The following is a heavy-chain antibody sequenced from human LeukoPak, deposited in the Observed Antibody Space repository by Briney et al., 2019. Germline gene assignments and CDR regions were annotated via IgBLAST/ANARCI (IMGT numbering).Heavy chain of an antibody. D-gene: IGHD3-3*01. CDR2: ISSSGSTI. Sequence: PGRSLRLSCAASGFTFRNFGMNWVRQAPGKGLEWVSYISSSGSTIYYADSVKGRFTISRDNAKNSLYLQMNSLRAEDTAVYYCARDAKYYDFWSGYSTGGDGFDYWGQGTLVTVSS. CDR3: ARDAKYYDFWSGYSTGGDGFDY. CDR1: GFTFRNFG. V-gene: IGHV3-48*04. J-gene: IGHJ4*02.